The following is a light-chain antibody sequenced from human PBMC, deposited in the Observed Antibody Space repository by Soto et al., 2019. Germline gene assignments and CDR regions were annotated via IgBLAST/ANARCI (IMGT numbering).Light chain of an antibody. CDR2: DAS. J-gene: IGKJ4*01. CDR1: QSVKNNY. V-gene: IGKV3-20*01. CDR3: QQYGSTPLT. Sequence: EIVLKQSPDTLAVSPGERATLSCRASQSVKNNYLAWYQQKPGQAPRFLIYDASSRATAIPDRFSGSGSGTDFTLTISRLEPEDFAVYYCQQYGSTPLTFGGGTKV.